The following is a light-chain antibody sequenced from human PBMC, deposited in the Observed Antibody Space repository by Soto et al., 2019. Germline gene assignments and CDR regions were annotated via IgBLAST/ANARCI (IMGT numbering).Light chain of an antibody. CDR3: CSFTCGITPHV. Sequence: QSALTQPASVSGSPGQSITISCTGTSSDVGGYNYVSWYQQYPGKAPKLMIYEVTHRPSGVPTRFSGSKSGNTASLAISGLQAQHVSHYFCCSFTCGITPHVFATGTQLTVL. CDR1: SSDVGGYNY. V-gene: IGLV2-14*01. J-gene: IGLJ1*01. CDR2: EVT.